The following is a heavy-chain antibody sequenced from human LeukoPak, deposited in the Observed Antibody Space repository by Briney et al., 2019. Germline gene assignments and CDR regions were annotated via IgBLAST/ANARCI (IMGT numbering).Heavy chain of an antibody. V-gene: IGHV3-7*01. Sequence: GGSLRLSCAASGFTFSRFWMSWVRQAPGKGLQWVANIKKEGSEKYYVDSVKGRFTISRDSAKNSLYVQMNSLRAEDTAVYYCARDRGDYVWGSYRSYFDYWGQGTLVTVSS. CDR1: GFTFSRFW. J-gene: IGHJ4*02. D-gene: IGHD3-16*02. CDR2: IKKEGSEK. CDR3: ARDRGDYVWGSYRSYFDY.